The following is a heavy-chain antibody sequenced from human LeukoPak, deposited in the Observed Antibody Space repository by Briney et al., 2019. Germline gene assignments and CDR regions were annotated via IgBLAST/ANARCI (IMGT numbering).Heavy chain of an antibody. Sequence: GGSLRLSCEASGLTLTYYPFSNYGRHWVRQSPGKGLEWVAVIWYDRSNEGYGDSVKGRFTISRDNSKNMLYLQMNSLRDEDTAVYYCATNSGTPPRYMGVWGKGTTVSVSS. CDR3: ATNSGTPPRYMGV. CDR1: GLTLTYYPFSNYG. J-gene: IGHJ6*03. V-gene: IGHV3-33*01. CDR2: IWYDRSNE. D-gene: IGHD1-1*01.